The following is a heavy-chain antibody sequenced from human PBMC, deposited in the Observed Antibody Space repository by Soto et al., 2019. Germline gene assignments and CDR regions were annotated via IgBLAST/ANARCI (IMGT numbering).Heavy chain of an antibody. J-gene: IGHJ3*02. CDR2: VYYGGAIFYSGNI. Sequence: SETLSLTCTDSGDSISSSNSHWGWTRQPPGKGLEYIGSVYYGGAIFYSGNIYYNPSLKSRVTISVDTSKNQFSLRLSSVTAADTGVYYCVRYDRINMKPYSPEGFHIWGQGTMVTVSS. D-gene: IGHD3-3*02. V-gene: IGHV4-39*01. CDR1: GDSISSSNSH. CDR3: VRYDRINMKPYSPEGFHI.